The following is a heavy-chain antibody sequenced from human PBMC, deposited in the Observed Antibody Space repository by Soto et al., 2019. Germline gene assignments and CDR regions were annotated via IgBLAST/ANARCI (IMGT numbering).Heavy chain of an antibody. CDR1: GGSFSGYY. J-gene: IGHJ4*02. V-gene: IGHV4-34*01. CDR2: TNHSGST. D-gene: IGHD3-10*01. CDR3: ARGSMVRGVIITSPFDY. Sequence: SETLSLTCAVYGGSFSGYYWSWIRQPPGKGLEWIGETNHSGSTNYNPSLKSRVTISVDTSKNQFSLKLSSVTAADTAVYYCARGSMVRGVIITSPFDYWGQGTLVTVSS.